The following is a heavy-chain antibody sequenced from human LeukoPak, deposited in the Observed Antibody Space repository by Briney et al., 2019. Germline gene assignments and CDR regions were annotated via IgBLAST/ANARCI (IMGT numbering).Heavy chain of an antibody. J-gene: IGHJ4*02. CDR1: GFTVSSNY. CDR2: IYSGGST. Sequence: PGGSLRLSCAASGFTVSSNYMSWVRQAPGKGLEWVSVIYSGGSTYYADSVKGRFTISRDNSKNTLYLQMNSLRAEDTAVYYCARAMVRGVIINTPLYFDYWGQGTLVTVSS. CDR3: ARAMVRGVIINTPLYFDY. D-gene: IGHD3-10*01. V-gene: IGHV3-66*01.